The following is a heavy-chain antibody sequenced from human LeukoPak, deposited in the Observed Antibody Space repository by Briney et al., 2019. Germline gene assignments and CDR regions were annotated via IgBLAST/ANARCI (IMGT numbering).Heavy chain of an antibody. J-gene: IGHJ5*01. V-gene: IGHV4-39*02. Sequence: PSETLSLTCSVSGGSISSGGYYWSWIRQPAGKGLEWIGSIFRTGSTYYSASLKSRVSISVDTSKNHIALKLTSVTASDTAVYFCARRVGFYGSGSLNYFDPWGQGILVSVS. D-gene: IGHD3-10*01. CDR2: IFRTGST. CDR1: GGSISSGGYY. CDR3: ARRVGFYGSGSLNYFDP.